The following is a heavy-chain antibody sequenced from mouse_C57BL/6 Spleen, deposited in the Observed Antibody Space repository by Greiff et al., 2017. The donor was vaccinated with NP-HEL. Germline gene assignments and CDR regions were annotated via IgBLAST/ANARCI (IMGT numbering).Heavy chain of an antibody. J-gene: IGHJ2*01. CDR2: IDPSDSET. CDR3: ARRYYGSSYEGFDD. V-gene: IGHV1-52*01. D-gene: IGHD1-1*01. Sequence: VQLQQSGAELVRPGSSVKLSCKASGYTFTSYWMHWVKQRPIQGLEWIGNIDPSDSETHYNQKFKDKAKLTVDKSSSTAYMQRSSLTAEDSAVYYSARRYYGSSYEGFDDWGQGTTLTVSS. CDR1: GYTFTSYW.